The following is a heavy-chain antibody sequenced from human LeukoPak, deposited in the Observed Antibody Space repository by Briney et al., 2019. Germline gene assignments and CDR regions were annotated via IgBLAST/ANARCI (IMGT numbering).Heavy chain of an antibody. V-gene: IGHV3-23*01. D-gene: IGHD4-23*01. CDR3: ARGRGRTYGGRFDP. CDR2: ISGSGGST. CDR1: GFTFSSYA. J-gene: IGHJ5*02. Sequence: GGSLRLSCAASGFTFSSYAMSWVRQAPGKGLEWVSAISGSGGSTYYADSVKGRFTISRDNSKNTLYLQMNSLRAEDTAVYYCARGRGRTYGGRFDPWGREPWSPSPQ.